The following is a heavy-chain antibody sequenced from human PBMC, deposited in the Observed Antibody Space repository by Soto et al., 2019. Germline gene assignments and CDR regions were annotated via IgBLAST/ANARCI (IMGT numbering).Heavy chain of an antibody. CDR1: GGTFSSYA. J-gene: IGHJ5*02. Sequence: ASVKVSCKASGGTFSSYAISWVRQAPGQGLEWMGGIVPIFGTANYAQKFQGRVTITADESTSTAYMELSSLRSGDTAVYYCAPPREYSYGWPAPGGQEPLVTVS. CDR2: IVPIFGTA. D-gene: IGHD5-18*01. CDR3: APPREYSYGWPAP. V-gene: IGHV1-69*13.